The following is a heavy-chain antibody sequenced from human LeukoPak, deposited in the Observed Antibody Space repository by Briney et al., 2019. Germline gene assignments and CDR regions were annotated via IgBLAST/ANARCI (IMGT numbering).Heavy chain of an antibody. CDR3: ARLDCISNRCYNY. D-gene: IGHD2-15*01. Sequence: SETLSLTCIVSGDSISTDYWSWIRQSPGKGLEWIGYINYNGNTEYNPSLKSRVTISVDRSKNHVSLKMKSVTAADTAMYYCARLDCISNRCYNYWGLGTVVTVPS. CDR1: GDSISTDY. CDR2: INYNGNT. J-gene: IGHJ4*02. V-gene: IGHV4-59*08.